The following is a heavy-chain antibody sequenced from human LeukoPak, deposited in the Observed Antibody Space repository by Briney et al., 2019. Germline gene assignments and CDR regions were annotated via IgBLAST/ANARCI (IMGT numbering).Heavy chain of an antibody. CDR2: IYSGGST. V-gene: IGHV3-53*01. J-gene: IGHJ6*04. Sequence: GGSLRLSCAASGFTVSSNYMSWVRQAPGKGLEWVLVIYSGGSTYYADSVKGRFTISRDNSKNTVYLQMNSLRAEDTAVYYCAREGLTMVRGADVWGKGTTVTVSS. CDR1: GFTVSSNY. D-gene: IGHD3-10*01. CDR3: AREGLTMVRGADV.